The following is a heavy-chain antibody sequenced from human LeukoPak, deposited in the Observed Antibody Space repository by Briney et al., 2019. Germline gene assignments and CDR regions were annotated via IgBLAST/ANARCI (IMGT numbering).Heavy chain of an antibody. J-gene: IGHJ4*02. CDR1: GGSFSNYY. CDR3: ARDGYDVLTGYYSVDY. D-gene: IGHD3-9*01. CDR2: IYYSGST. Sequence: SETLSLTCTLSGGSFSNYYWSWIRQPPGKGLEWIGFIYYSGSTNYNPSLKSRVTISVDTSKNQFSLKLSSVTAADTAVYYCARDGYDVLTGYYSVDYWGQGTLVTVSS. V-gene: IGHV4-59*01.